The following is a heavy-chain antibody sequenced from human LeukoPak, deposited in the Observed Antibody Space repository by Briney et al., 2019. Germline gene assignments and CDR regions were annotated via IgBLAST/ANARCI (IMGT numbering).Heavy chain of an antibody. D-gene: IGHD6-13*01. CDR2: IIPIFGTA. Sequence: TSVKVSCKASGGTFSSYAISWVRQAPGQGLEWMGGIIPIFGTANYAQKFQGRVTITADESTSTAYMELSSLRSEDTAVYYCAMEGEGIAAAGLFDYWGQGTLVTVSS. J-gene: IGHJ4*02. V-gene: IGHV1-69*13. CDR1: GGTFSSYA. CDR3: AMEGEGIAAAGLFDY.